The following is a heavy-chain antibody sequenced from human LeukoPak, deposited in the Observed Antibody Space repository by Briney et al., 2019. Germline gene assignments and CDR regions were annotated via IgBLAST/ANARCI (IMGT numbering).Heavy chain of an antibody. J-gene: IGHJ4*02. V-gene: IGHV4-34*01. D-gene: IGHD1-26*01. CDR2: INHSGST. CDR3: ARDNSGSYS. Sequence: SETLSLTCAVYGGSFSGYYWSWIRQPPGKGLEWIGEINHSGSTNYNPSLKSRVTISVDTSKNQFSLKLSSVTAADTAVYYCARDNSGSYSWGQGTLVTVSS. CDR1: GGSFSGYY.